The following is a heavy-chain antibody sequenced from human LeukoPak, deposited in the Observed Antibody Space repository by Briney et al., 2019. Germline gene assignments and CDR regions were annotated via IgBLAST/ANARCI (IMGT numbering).Heavy chain of an antibody. CDR1: GGSISSGGYY. V-gene: IGHV4-39*01. J-gene: IGHJ4*02. CDR3: ARQGYYDTGGQLFDY. Sequence: SQTLSLTCTVSGGSISSGGYYWDWIRQPPGKGLEWIGNLYYSGSAHYNPSLKSRVTISVDTSKNQFSLKLNSVTAADTAVYYCARQGYYDTGGQLFDYWGQGTLVTVSS. D-gene: IGHD3-22*01. CDR2: LYYSGSA.